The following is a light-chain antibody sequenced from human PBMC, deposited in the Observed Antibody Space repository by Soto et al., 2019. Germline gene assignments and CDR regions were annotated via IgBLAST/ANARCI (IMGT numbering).Light chain of an antibody. V-gene: IGKV3-20*01. CDR3: QQYGGSPLT. Sequence: EIVLTQSPGTLSLSPGERATLSCRASQIVTSTYLAWYQQKPGQAPRLLIYGASTRATGITDRFTGSGSGTDFTLTISRLEPEDFAVYYCQQYGGSPLTFGGGTKVEIK. CDR2: GAS. CDR1: QIVTSTY. J-gene: IGKJ4*01.